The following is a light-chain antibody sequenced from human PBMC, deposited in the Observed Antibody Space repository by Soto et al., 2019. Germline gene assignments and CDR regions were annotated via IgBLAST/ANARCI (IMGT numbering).Light chain of an antibody. V-gene: IGLV2-14*01. CDR1: SSDFGGYNY. J-gene: IGLJ2*01. CDR2: EVT. CDR3: SSYTTSSTVV. Sequence: QSALTQPASVSGSPGQSITISCTGTSSDFGGYNYVSWYQQHPDKAPKLMIYEVTNRPSGVSNRFSGSKSGNTASLTISGLQAEDEADYYCSSYTTSSTVVFGGGTKLTVL.